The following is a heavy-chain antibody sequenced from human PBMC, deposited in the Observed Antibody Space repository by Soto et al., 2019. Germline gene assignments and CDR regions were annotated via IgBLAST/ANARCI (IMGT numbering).Heavy chain of an antibody. V-gene: IGHV3-73*02. CDR2: IRSKANSYAT. D-gene: IGHD5-12*01. CDR3: TRHLPIRSGYEH. J-gene: IGHJ1*01. CDR1: GFTFSGSA. Sequence: EVQLVESGGGLVQPGGSLKLSCAASGFTFSGSAMHWVRQASGKGLEWVGRIRSKANSYATAYAASVKSRFTISGDESKNTAYLEMTILKTADTAVYYCTRHLPIRSGYEHWGQGTLVTVSS.